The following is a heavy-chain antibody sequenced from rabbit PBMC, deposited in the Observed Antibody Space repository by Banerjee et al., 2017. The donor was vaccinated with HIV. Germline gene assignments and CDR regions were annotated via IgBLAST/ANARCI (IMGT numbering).Heavy chain of an antibody. CDR2: IDPVFGGT. J-gene: IGHJ4*01. CDR3: TRDPHSVSADFNL. CDR1: GFDFSSCY. Sequence: GGLVQPGGSLKLSCKASGFDFSSCYMSWVRQAPGKGLEWIGYIDPVFGGTYYASWVNGRFTISSHNAQNTLYLQLNSLTAADTATYFCTRDPHSVSADFNLWGPGTLVTVS. V-gene: IGHV1S7*01. D-gene: IGHD1-1*01.